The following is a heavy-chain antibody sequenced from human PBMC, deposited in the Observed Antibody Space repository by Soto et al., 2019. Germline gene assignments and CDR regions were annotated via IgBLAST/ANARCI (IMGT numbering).Heavy chain of an antibody. J-gene: IGHJ6*02. Sequence: PSETLSLTCAVYGGSFSGYYWSWIRQPPGKGLEWTGEINHSGSTNYNPSLKSRVTISVDTSKNQFSLKLSSVTAADTAVYYCARASNYGDYQISYYGMDVWGQGTTVTVSS. CDR1: GGSFSGYY. V-gene: IGHV4-34*01. D-gene: IGHD4-17*01. CDR2: INHSGST. CDR3: ARASNYGDYQISYYGMDV.